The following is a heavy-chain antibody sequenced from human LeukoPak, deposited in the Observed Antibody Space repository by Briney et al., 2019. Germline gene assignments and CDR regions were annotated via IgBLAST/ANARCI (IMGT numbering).Heavy chain of an antibody. CDR2: IYYSAST. D-gene: IGHD1-26*01. CDR1: GGSFSGYY. CDR3: ARGGVGATTNY. V-gene: IGHV4-59*01. Sequence: SETLSLTCAVYGGSFSGYYWSWIRQPPGKGLEWIGYIYYSASTNYNPSLKSRVTISVDTSKNQFSLKLSSVTAADTAVYYCARGGVGATTNYWGQGTLVTVSS. J-gene: IGHJ4*02.